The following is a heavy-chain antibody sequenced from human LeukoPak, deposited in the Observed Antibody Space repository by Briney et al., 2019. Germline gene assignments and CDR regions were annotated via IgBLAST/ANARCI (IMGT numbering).Heavy chain of an antibody. CDR3: ARGYYYDSSGYRGGNWFDP. CDR1: GGSISSSSYY. J-gene: IGHJ5*02. V-gene: IGHV4-39*01. CDR2: IYYSGST. Sequence: PSGTLSLTCTVSGGSISSSSYYWGWIRQPPGKGLEWIGSIYYSGSTYYNPSLKSRVTISVDTSKNQFSLQLNSVTPEDTAVYYCARGYYYDSSGYRGGNWFDPWGQGTLVTVSS. D-gene: IGHD3-22*01.